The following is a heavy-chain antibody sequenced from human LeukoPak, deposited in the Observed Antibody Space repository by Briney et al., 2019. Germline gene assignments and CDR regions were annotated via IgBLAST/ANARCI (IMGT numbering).Heavy chain of an antibody. V-gene: IGHV3-64*01. CDR2: ITSNGDRT. D-gene: IGHD1-26*01. J-gene: IGHJ3*02. CDR3: ARVGSWDAFDI. CDR1: GFTFSNSA. Sequence: GGSLRLSCAAPGFTFSNSAMHWVRQAPGKGPEYVSAITSNGDRTYYANSVKGRFTIARDNSKNTLYLQMGSLRAEDMAVYYCARVGSWDAFDIWGQGTMVTVSS.